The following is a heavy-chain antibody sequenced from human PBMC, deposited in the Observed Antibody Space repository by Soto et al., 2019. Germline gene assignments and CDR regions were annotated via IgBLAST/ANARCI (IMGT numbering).Heavy chain of an antibody. V-gene: IGHV1-8*01. J-gene: IGHJ5*02. CDR2: MNPNSGNT. CDR1: GYTFTSYD. D-gene: IGHD3-9*01. Sequence: ASVKVSCKASGYTFTSYDINWVRQATGQGLEWMGWMNPNSGNTGYAQKFQGRVTMTRNTSISTAYMELSSLRSEDTAVYYCARGQSGYFDWLHNWFDPWGQGTLVTVSS. CDR3: ARGQSGYFDWLHNWFDP.